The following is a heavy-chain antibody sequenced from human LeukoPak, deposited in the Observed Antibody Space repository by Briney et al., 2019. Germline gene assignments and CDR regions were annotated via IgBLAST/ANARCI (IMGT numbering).Heavy chain of an antibody. Sequence: SVKVSCKASGGTFSSYAISWVRQAPGRGLEWMGGIIPIFGTANYAQKFQGRVTITADESTSTAYMELSSLRSEDTAVYYCARVGSYSYYFDYWGQGTLVTVSS. CDR1: GGTFSSYA. J-gene: IGHJ4*02. CDR3: ARVGSYSYYFDY. D-gene: IGHD1-26*01. CDR2: IIPIFGTA. V-gene: IGHV1-69*01.